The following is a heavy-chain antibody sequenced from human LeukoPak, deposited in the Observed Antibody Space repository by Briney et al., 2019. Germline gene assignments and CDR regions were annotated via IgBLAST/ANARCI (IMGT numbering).Heavy chain of an antibody. CDR1: GGSISSGGYY. Sequence: PSQTLSLTCTVSGGSISSGGYYWSWIRQHPGKGLEWIGYIYYSGSTYYNPSLKSRVTISVDTSKNQFSLKLSSVTAADTAVYYCARANYYGSGSYGPSFDPWGQGTLVTVSS. D-gene: IGHD3-10*01. V-gene: IGHV4-31*03. J-gene: IGHJ5*02. CDR3: ARANYYGSGSYGPSFDP. CDR2: IYYSGST.